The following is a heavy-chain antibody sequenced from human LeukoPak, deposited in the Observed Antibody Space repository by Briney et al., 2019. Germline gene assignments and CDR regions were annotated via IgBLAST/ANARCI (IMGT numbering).Heavy chain of an antibody. CDR1: GGAFCGFY. CDR2: INHSGST. D-gene: IGHD2-2*01. CDR3: ARWGGSSTSCSCFDY. Sequence: SETLSPPSAVYGGAFCGFYWSWIRPPPRKGPGWVGGINHSGSTNYNPSLKSRVTISVDTSKNQFSLKLSSVTAADTAVYYCARWGGSSTSCSCFDYWGQGTLVTVSS. V-gene: IGHV4-34*01. J-gene: IGHJ4*02.